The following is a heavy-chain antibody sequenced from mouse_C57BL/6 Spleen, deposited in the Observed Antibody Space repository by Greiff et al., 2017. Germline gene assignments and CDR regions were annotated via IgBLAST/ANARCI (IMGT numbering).Heavy chain of an antibody. V-gene: IGHV1-69*01. J-gene: IGHJ3*01. Sequence: QVQLQQPGAELVMPGASVKLSCKASGYTFTSYWMHWVKQRPGQGLEWIGVIDPSDSYTNYNQKFKGKSTLTVDKSSSTAYMQLSSLTSEDSAVYYCARSGGIMDYYGSGFAYWGQGTLVTVSA. CDR3: ARSGGIMDYYGSGFAY. CDR1: GYTFTSYW. CDR2: IDPSDSYT. D-gene: IGHD1-1*01.